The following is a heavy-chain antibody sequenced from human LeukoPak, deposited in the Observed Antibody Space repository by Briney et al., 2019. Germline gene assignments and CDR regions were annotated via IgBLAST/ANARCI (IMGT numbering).Heavy chain of an antibody. CDR2: INHSGST. V-gene: IGHV4-34*01. J-gene: IGHJ4*02. Sequence: SETLSLTCAVYGGSFSGYYWSWIRQPPGKGLEWIGGINHSGSTNYNPSLKSRVTISVDTSKNQFSLKLSSVTAADTAVYYCARRSPYYYGSGSLGGGHDYWGQGTLVTVSS. CDR3: ARRSPYYYGSGSLGGGHDY. CDR1: GGSFSGYY. D-gene: IGHD3-10*01.